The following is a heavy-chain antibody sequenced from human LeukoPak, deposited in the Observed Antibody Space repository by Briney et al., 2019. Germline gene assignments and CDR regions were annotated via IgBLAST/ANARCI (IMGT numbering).Heavy chain of an antibody. CDR1: GFTFSSYE. J-gene: IGHJ4*02. V-gene: IGHV3-48*03. CDR2: ISSSGSTI. D-gene: IGHD1-26*01. CDR3: AKEYSGTFSPFPSYFDC. Sequence: GGSLRLSCAASGFTFSSYEMNWVRQAPGKGLEWVSYISSSGSTIYYADSVKGRFTISRDNAKNSLYLQMNSLRAEDTAVYYCAKEYSGTFSPFPSYFDCWGQGTLVTVSS.